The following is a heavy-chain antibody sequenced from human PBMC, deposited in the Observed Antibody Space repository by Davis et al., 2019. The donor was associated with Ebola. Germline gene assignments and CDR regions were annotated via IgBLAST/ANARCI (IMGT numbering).Heavy chain of an antibody. D-gene: IGHD7-27*01. CDR1: GASIISGAYS. CDR2: IYDSGSA. Sequence: LRLSCAVSGASIISGAYSWSWIRQPPGKGLEWIGYIYDSGSAYYNPSLKGRVTISLDTSKNQFSLKVNSVTAADTAVYYCAKGYHSLGFDYWGQGTLVTVSS. J-gene: IGHJ4*02. V-gene: IGHV4-30-4*07. CDR3: AKGYHSLGFDY.